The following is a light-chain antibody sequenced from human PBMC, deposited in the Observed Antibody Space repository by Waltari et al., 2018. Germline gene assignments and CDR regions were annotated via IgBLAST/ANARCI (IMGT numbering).Light chain of an antibody. Sequence: QSALTQPASVSGSPGQSITLSCIGTSSDVGGYSLVSWYQQNPGKAPKLMIYAASKRPAGVSNRLSGLKTGNTASLTIAGLQAEDEADYYCCSYVRNVTWVFGGGTKLTVL. J-gene: IGLJ3*02. CDR3: CSYVRNVTWV. V-gene: IGLV2-23*01. CDR1: SSDVGGYSL. CDR2: AAS.